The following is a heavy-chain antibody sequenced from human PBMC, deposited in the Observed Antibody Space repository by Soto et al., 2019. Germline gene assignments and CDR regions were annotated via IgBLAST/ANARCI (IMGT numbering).Heavy chain of an antibody. CDR1: GFTFSSYA. V-gene: IGHV3-23*01. D-gene: IGHD3-10*01. CDR2: ISGSGDNT. CDR3: AKDLAVRYYWYFDL. Sequence: EVQLLESGGGLVQPGGSLRLSCTASGFTFSSYAMSWVRQAPGKGLEWVSSISGSGDNTYYPDSVKGRFTISRDNSKNTLYLQMNSLRAEDTAVYYCAKDLAVRYYWYFDLWGRGTLVTVSS. J-gene: IGHJ2*01.